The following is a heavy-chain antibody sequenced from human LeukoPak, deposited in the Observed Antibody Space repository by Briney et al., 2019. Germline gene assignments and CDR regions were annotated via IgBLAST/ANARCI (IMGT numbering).Heavy chain of an antibody. CDR2: ISGSGGST. CDR3: AKDVAARPGGWFDP. D-gene: IGHD6-6*01. J-gene: IGHJ5*02. V-gene: IGHV3-23*01. CDR1: GFTFSSYA. Sequence: PGGSLRLSCAASGFTFSSYATSWVRQAPGKGLEWVSAISGSGGSTYYADSVKRRFTISRDNSKNTLYLQMNSLRAEDTAVYYCAKDVAARPGGWFDPWGQGTLVTVSS.